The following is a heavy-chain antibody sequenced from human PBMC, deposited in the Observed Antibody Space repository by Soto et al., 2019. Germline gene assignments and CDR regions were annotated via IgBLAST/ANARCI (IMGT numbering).Heavy chain of an antibody. Sequence: QVQLVQSGAEVKKPGSSVKVSCKASGGTFSSYAISWVRQAPGQGLEWMGGIIPLFGTANYAQKFQGRVTITADESTSTAYMELSSLRSEDTAVHYCARGTDIVVVTASEDAFDIWGQGTMVTVSS. D-gene: IGHD2-21*02. CDR2: IIPLFGTA. CDR3: ARGTDIVVVTASEDAFDI. CDR1: GGTFSSYA. V-gene: IGHV1-69*01. J-gene: IGHJ3*02.